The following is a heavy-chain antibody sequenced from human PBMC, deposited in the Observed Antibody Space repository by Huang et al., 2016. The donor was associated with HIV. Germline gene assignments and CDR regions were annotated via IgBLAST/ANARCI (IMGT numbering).Heavy chain of an antibody. CDR2: FYYSGDA. CDR3: ASGEYGKNAYDI. CDR1: GGSITSSNHY. Sequence: QLHLQQSGPGLVRPSETLSLICTVSGGSITSSNHYWGWIRQTPGKGLEWIGNFYYSGDAYYTPSLKTRFSISIDTSKSQFSLRLSSVIATDTAVYYCASGEYGKNAYDIWGQGTVVTVSA. D-gene: IGHD2-2*01. V-gene: IGHV4-39*01. J-gene: IGHJ3*02.